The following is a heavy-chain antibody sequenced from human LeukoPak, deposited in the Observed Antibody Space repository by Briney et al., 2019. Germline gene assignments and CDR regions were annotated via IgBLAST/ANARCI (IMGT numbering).Heavy chain of an antibody. D-gene: IGHD3-16*01. J-gene: IGHJ3*02. Sequence: GGSLRLSCAASGFRFGSDWMSWVRQAPGKGLELVANINPDGSEKYYVDSVKGRFTISRDNDKNSLYLRLNSLRADDTAVYYCVRYYDPPVGDAFDIWGQGTSVTVSS. CDR2: INPDGSEK. V-gene: IGHV3-7*01. CDR3: VRYYDPPVGDAFDI. CDR1: GFRFGSDW.